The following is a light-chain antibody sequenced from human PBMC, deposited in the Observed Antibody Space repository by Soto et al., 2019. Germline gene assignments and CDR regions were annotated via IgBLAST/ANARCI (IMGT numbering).Light chain of an antibody. J-gene: IGLJ3*02. CDR3: SSYTNTSTLV. Sequence: QSALTQPASVSGSPGQSITISCTGTSSDVGAYNLVSWYQQHPGRAPKLFIFDVSDRPSGVSDRFAGPKSVNTASLTISGLQAEDEASYYCSSYTNTSTLVFGGGTKVTVL. CDR2: DVS. V-gene: IGLV2-14*02. CDR1: SSDVGAYNL.